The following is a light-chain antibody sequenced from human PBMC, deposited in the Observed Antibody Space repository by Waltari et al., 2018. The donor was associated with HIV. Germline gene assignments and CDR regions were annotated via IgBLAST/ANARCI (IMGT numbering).Light chain of an antibody. CDR3: QQYYSVPPT. CDR2: WAS. Sequence: DIVMTQSPDSLAVSLGERATINCTSSRTVFYSSDNRNYLAWYLQGPGHSPRVLIFWASTRASGVPDRFSGSVSGTDFSLTLSSLQADDVGIYYCQQYYSVPPTFGGGTKVEI. CDR1: RTVFYSSDNRNY. J-gene: IGKJ4*01. V-gene: IGKV4-1*01.